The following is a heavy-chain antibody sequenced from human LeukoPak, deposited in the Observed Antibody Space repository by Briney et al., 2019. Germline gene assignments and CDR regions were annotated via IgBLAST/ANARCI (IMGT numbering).Heavy chain of an antibody. CDR3: ATCPQYCISTSCCFDY. CDR2: IDPSDSYT. V-gene: IGHV5-10-1*01. CDR1: GYSFTSYW. J-gene: IGHJ4*02. D-gene: IGHD2-2*01. Sequence: GESLRISCKGSGYSFTSYWISWVRQMPGKGLEWMGRIDPSDSYTNYSPSFQGHVTISADKSISTAYLQWSSLKASDTAMYYCATCPQYCISTSCCFDYWGQGPLVTVSP.